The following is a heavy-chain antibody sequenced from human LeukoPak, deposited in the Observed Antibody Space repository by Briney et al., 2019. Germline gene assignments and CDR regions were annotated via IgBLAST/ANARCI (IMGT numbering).Heavy chain of an antibody. D-gene: IGHD1-26*01. V-gene: IGHV1-18*04. Sequence: ASVKISCKTSGYTFTGNFMHWVRQAPGQGLEWMGWISAYNGNTNYAQKLQGRVTMTTDTSTSTAYMELRSLRSDDTAVYYCARQYSPMTTIDYWGQGTLVTVSS. CDR1: GYTFTGNF. J-gene: IGHJ4*02. CDR2: ISAYNGNT. CDR3: ARQYSPMTTIDY.